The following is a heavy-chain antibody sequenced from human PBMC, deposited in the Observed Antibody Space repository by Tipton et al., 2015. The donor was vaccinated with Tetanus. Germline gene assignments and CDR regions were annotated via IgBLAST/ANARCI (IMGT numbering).Heavy chain of an antibody. Sequence: LSCTVSGGSINSGTYSWGWIRQPPGKGLEWIAYIFHSGSTNYSPSLKSRVAISMDTSKNQISLKLSSVTAADTAVYYCARRSYCSSSRCFDAFDLWGQGTMVTVSS. V-gene: IGHV4-61*01. D-gene: IGHD2-2*01. CDR1: GGSINSGTYS. CDR2: IFHSGST. J-gene: IGHJ3*01. CDR3: ARRSYCSSSRCFDAFDL.